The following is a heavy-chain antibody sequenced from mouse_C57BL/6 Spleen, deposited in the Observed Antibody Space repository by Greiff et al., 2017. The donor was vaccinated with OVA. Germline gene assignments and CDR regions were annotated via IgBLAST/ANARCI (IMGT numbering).Heavy chain of an antibody. J-gene: IGHJ4*01. CDR2: IDPTDSYT. CDR3: ARGRGYYLYYYAVDY. D-gene: IGHD1-1*01. V-gene: IGHV1-50*01. CDR1: GYTFTSYW. Sequence: QVQLQQPGAELVQPGASVKLSCKASGYTFTSYWMQWVKQRPGQGLEWIGEIDPTDSYTNYNQKFKGKATLTVDPSSSTAYMQLSSLASEDSAVDYCARGRGYYLYYYAVDYWGQGTSVTVSS.